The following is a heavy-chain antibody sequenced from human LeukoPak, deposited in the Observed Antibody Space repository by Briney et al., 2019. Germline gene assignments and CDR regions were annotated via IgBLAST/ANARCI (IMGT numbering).Heavy chain of an antibody. D-gene: IGHD6-13*01. J-gene: IGHJ4*02. V-gene: IGHV1-8*03. CDR1: GYTFTSYD. Sequence: ASVKVSCKASGYTFTSYDINWVREATGQGLEWMGWMNPNSGNTGYAQKFQGRVTITRNTSISTAYMELSSLRSEDTAVYYCAREAAAGTFDYWGQGTLVTVSS. CDR3: AREAAAGTFDY. CDR2: MNPNSGNT.